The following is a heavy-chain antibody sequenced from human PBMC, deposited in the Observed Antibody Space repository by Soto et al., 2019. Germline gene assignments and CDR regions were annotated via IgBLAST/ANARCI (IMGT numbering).Heavy chain of an antibody. D-gene: IGHD3-10*01. J-gene: IGHJ4*02. CDR3: TRGPRPISTGTGAY. CDR1: GFTFSSYA. Sequence: PVGSLRLSCAASGFTFSSYAMSWVRQAPGKGLEWVSAISGSGGSTYYADSVKGRFTISRDNVNDTLYLQMNNLRAEDSGLYYCTRGPRPISTGTGAYWGQGTQVTVSS. V-gene: IGHV3-23*01. CDR2: ISGSGGST.